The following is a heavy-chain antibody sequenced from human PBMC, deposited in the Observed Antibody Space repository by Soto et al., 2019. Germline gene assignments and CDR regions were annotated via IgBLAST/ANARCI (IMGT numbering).Heavy chain of an antibody. CDR1: GFTFSDYY. V-gene: IGHV3-11*01. CDR3: ARDSRVYYGSGSSVDG. D-gene: IGHD3-10*01. Sequence: GGSLRLSCAASGFTFSDYYMSWIRQAPEKGLEWVSYISSSGNTVYYADSVEGRFTISRDNAQNSVHLQMNSLRAEDTAVYYCARDSRVYYGSGSSVDGWGQGTLVTVSS. CDR2: ISSSGNTV. J-gene: IGHJ4*02.